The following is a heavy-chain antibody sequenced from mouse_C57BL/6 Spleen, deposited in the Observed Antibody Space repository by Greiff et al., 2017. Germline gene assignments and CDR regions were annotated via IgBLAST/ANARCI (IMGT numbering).Heavy chain of an antibody. Sequence: VQLQQPGAELVRPGSSVKLSCKASGYTFTSYWMHWVKQRPIQGLEWIGNIDPSDSETHYNQKFKDKATLTVDKSSSTAYMQLSSLTSEDSAVYYCARFGYYEDYYAMDYWGQGTSVTVSS. D-gene: IGHD2-3*01. J-gene: IGHJ4*01. CDR3: ARFGYYEDYYAMDY. CDR2: IDPSDSET. V-gene: IGHV1-52*01. CDR1: GYTFTSYW.